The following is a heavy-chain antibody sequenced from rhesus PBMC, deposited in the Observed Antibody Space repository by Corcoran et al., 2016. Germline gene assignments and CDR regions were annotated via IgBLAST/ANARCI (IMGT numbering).Heavy chain of an antibody. CDR1: GGSISDSYR. CDR3: ASPIRNYFSD. CDR2: IYGMSPST. V-gene: IGHV4S10*01. Sequence: QVQLQESGPGVVKPSETLSLTCAASGGSISDSYRWSWNRQPPGKGLVWLWYIYGMSPSTNDNPSLKSRVTISQDTSKNQFSLKLSSVTAADTAVYYCASPIRNYFSDWGQGVLVTVSS. J-gene: IGHJ4*01.